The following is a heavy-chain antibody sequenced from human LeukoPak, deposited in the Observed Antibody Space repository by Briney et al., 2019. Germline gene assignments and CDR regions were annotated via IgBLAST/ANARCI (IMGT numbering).Heavy chain of an antibody. V-gene: IGHV1-3*01. J-gene: IGHJ4*02. CDR2: INVGNGNT. Sequence: EASVKVSCKASGYTFITYAMHWVRQAPGQRPEWMGWINVGNGNTVYPQKFQGRVTMTEDTSTDTAYMELSSLRSEDTAVYYCATDGPGILTGYSYWGQGTLVTVSS. CDR3: ATDGPGILTGYSY. D-gene: IGHD3-9*01. CDR1: GYTFITYA.